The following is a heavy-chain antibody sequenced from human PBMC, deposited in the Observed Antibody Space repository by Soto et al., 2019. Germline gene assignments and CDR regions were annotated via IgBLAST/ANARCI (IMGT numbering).Heavy chain of an antibody. CDR1: GFTFDDYA. Sequence: SLRLSCAASGFTFDDYAMHWVRQAPGKGLEWVSGISWNSGSIGYADSVKGRFTISRDNAKNSLYLQMNSLRAEDTALYYCAKDRYAVAGLFDYWGQGTLVTVSS. CDR3: AKDRYAVAGLFDY. D-gene: IGHD6-19*01. J-gene: IGHJ4*02. V-gene: IGHV3-9*01. CDR2: ISWNSGSI.